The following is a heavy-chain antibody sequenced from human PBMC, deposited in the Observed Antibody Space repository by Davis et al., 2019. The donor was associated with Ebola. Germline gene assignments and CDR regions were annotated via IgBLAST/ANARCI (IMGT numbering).Heavy chain of an antibody. D-gene: IGHD6-13*01. CDR1: GYTFTNYY. CDR2: INPNDGRT. CDR3: ARLSSTWSSLYGMDV. J-gene: IGHJ6*02. Sequence: ASVKVSCKASGYTFTNYYMHWVRQAPGQGLEWMGMINPNDGRTIYAQKFQGRVTITRDTSASTAYMELSSLRSEDTAVYFCARLSSTWSSLYGMDVWGQGTTVTVSS. V-gene: IGHV1-46*01.